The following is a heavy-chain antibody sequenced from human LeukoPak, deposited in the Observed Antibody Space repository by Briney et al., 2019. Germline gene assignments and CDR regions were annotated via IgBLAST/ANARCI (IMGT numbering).Heavy chain of an antibody. V-gene: IGHV3-30-3*01. Sequence: GRSLRLYCAASGFNFSSYAMHWVRQAPGKGLQWVAVISYDGSNKYYADSVKGRFTISRDNSKNALYLQMNSLRAEDTAVYYCARDFDDYVWGSYRPLDYWGQGTLVTVSS. CDR1: GFNFSSYA. CDR2: ISYDGSNK. J-gene: IGHJ4*02. CDR3: ARDFDDYVWGSYRPLDY. D-gene: IGHD3-16*02.